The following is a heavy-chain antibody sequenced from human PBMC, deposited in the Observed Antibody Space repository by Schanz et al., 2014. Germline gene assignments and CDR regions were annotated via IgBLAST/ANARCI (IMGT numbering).Heavy chain of an antibody. Sequence: LMQSGSEVRKPGASVKVSCKASGYIFGSHGMTWVRQAPGQGPELMGWINAHTGNTQYAQKFQGRVNMTRDTVTTTVHLELTRLRTDDTAIYYCARVHIAIYQYNSSGAFDIGGPGTRVTVSS. CDR2: INAHTGNT. CDR1: GYIFGSHG. J-gene: IGHJ3*02. D-gene: IGHD1-20*01. V-gene: IGHV1-18*01. CDR3: ARVHIAIYQYNSSGAFDI.